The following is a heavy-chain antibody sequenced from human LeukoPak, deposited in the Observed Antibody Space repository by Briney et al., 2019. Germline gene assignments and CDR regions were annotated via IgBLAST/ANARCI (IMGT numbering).Heavy chain of an antibody. Sequence: GGSLRLSCAASGFTFNSYEMNWVRQAPGKVLEWVSYISSSGSTIYYADSVKGRFTISRDNAKNSLYLQMNSLRAEDTAVYYCARDLGQYYDTSDNWFDPWGQGTLVTVSS. D-gene: IGHD3-22*01. V-gene: IGHV3-48*03. CDR2: ISSSGSTI. CDR1: GFTFNSYE. J-gene: IGHJ5*02. CDR3: ARDLGQYYDTSDNWFDP.